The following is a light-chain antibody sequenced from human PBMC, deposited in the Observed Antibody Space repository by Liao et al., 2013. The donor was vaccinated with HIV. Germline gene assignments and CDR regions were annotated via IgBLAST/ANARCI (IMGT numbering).Light chain of an antibody. CDR1: NIGSKS. V-gene: IGLV3-21*01. Sequence: SYELTQPPSVSVAPGKTARITCGGNNIGSKSVHWYQQKPGQSPVLVIYQDTKRPSGIPERFSGSISGNTATLTISGTQSMDEADYYCQAWDSSTPHYVFGTGTKVTVL. CDR3: QAWDSSTPHYV. CDR2: QDT. J-gene: IGLJ1*01.